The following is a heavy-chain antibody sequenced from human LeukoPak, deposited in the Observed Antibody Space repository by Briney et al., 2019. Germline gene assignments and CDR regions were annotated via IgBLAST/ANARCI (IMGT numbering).Heavy chain of an antibody. CDR1: GFTVSSNY. CDR2: IYSGGST. CDR3: ARVKVRGVIQDTNWFDP. J-gene: IGHJ5*02. Sequence: GGSLGLSCAASGFTVSSNYMSWVRQAPGKGLEWVSVIYSGGSTYYADSVKGRFTISRDNSKNTLYLQMNSLRAEDTAVYYCARVKVRGVIQDTNWFDPWGQGTLVTVSS. D-gene: IGHD3-10*01. V-gene: IGHV3-53*01.